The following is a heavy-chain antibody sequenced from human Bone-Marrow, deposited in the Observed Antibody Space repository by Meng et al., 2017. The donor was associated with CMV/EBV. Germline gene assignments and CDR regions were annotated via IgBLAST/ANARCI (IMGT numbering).Heavy chain of an antibody. CDR2: INSDGSST. Sequence: GESLKISCAASGFTFSSYWMHWVRQAPGKGLVWVSRINSDGSSTSYADSVKGRFTNSRDNAKNTLYLQMNSLRAEDTAVYYCARKAAAGTPGSNWFDPWGQRALVTVSS. V-gene: IGHV3-74*01. CDR3: ARKAAAGTPGSNWFDP. CDR1: GFTFSSYW. D-gene: IGHD6-13*01. J-gene: IGHJ5*02.